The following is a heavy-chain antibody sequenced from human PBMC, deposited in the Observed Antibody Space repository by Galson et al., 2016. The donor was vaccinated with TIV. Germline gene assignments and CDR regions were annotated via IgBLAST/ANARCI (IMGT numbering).Heavy chain of an antibody. V-gene: IGHV3-11*01. CDR1: GFTFGDYH. Sequence: SLRLSCAASGFTFGDYHMTWIRQAPEKGLEWISYISPSGNTIYYADSVKGRFTTSRDNAKNSLSLQMNSLRADDTAVYYCARLGQFDYWGQGTLVTVSS. CDR2: ISPSGNTI. J-gene: IGHJ4*02. CDR3: ARLGQFDY.